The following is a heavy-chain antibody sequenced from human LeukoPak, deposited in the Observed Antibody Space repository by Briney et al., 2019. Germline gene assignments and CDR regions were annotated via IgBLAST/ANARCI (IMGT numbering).Heavy chain of an antibody. Sequence: GGSLRLSCAASGFTFSSYSMNWVRQAPGKGLEWVSYISSSSSTIYYADSVKGRFTISRDNAKNSLYLQMDSLRAEDTAVYYCARETTVITDTAWFDPWGQGTLVTVSS. V-gene: IGHV3-48*01. D-gene: IGHD4-23*01. J-gene: IGHJ5*02. CDR2: ISSSSSTI. CDR1: GFTFSSYS. CDR3: ARETTVITDTAWFDP.